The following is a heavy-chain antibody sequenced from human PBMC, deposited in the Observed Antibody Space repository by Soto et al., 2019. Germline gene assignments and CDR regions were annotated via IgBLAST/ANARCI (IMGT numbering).Heavy chain of an antibody. J-gene: IGHJ4*02. CDR2: IYRTGST. V-gene: IGHV4-4*02. D-gene: IGHD1-7*01. CDR1: GGSFPTNKW. Sequence: WETLSVTCAVSGGSFPTNKWWTWVCQAAGQGLEWIGEIYRTGSTNYNPSLKSRVTISLAKSENQFSLKVTSLTAADTAVYYCASRDPGTSVDYWGQGTLVTVSS. CDR3: ASRDPGTSVDY.